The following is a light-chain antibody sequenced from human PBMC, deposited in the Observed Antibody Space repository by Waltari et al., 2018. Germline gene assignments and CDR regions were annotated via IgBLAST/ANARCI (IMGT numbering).Light chain of an antibody. V-gene: IGKV3-20*01. J-gene: IGKJ1*01. CDR2: GAS. CDR1: QSVGRS. CDR3: QHYVRLPVT. Sequence: EIVLTQSPGPLPLSPGARVTLSCRASQSVGRSLAWYQQKPGQAPRLLIYGASSRATGIPDRFSGSGSGTDFSLTISRLAPDDLSVYYCQHYVRLPVTFGQGTKVEI.